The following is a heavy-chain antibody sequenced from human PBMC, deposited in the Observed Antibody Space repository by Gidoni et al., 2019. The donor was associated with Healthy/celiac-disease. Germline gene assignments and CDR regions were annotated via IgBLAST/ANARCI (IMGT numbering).Heavy chain of an antibody. J-gene: IGHJ6*02. CDR3: AKEVDSSGYYYYYGMDV. D-gene: IGHD6-19*01. Sequence: QVQLVESGGGVVQPGRSLRLSCAASGFTFSSYGMHWVRQAPGKGLEWVAVISYDGSNKYYADSVKGRFTISRDNSKNTLYLQMNSLRAEDTAVYYCAKEVDSSGYYYYYGMDVWGQGTTVTVSS. CDR1: GFTFSSYG. V-gene: IGHV3-30*18. CDR2: ISYDGSNK.